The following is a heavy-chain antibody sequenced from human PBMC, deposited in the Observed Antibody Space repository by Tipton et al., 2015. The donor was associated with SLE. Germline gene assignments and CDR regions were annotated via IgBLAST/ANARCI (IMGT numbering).Heavy chain of an antibody. CDR3: AKDDPRTLFQRCLDY. V-gene: IGHV3-30*02. Sequence: TVKGRFTVSRDNSKNTLHLQMNSLSADDTAIYYCAKDDPRTLFQRCLDYWGQGTLVTVSS. D-gene: IGHD2-21*01. J-gene: IGHJ4*02.